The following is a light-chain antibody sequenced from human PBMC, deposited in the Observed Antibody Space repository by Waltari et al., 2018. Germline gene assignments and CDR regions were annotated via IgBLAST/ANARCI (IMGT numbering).Light chain of an antibody. Sequence: QSALTQPASVSGSAGQSIAISCSGTNSAIGRYNYFSWYQQHPGNAPRLIIYDVSRWPSGVSNRFIGSKSGITASLAISGLQAEDEGDYFCASYTSSNTVIFGGGTRVTVL. CDR1: NSAIGRYNY. V-gene: IGLV2-14*03. CDR3: ASYTSSNTVI. J-gene: IGLJ2*01. CDR2: DVS.